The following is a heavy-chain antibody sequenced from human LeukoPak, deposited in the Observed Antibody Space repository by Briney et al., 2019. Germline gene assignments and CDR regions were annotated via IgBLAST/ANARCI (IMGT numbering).Heavy chain of an antibody. CDR2: IRFDATIK. V-gene: IGHV3-30*02. J-gene: IGHJ6*03. Sequence: QTGGSLRLSCAASGFSFSGYGIHWVRQAPGKGLEWVAFIRFDATIKYYADSVKGRFTISRDNSKNTVYFQMNSLRPEDTAVYYCARADYYFFMDVWGKGTTVTVSS. CDR3: ARADYYFFMDV. D-gene: IGHD6-19*01. CDR1: GFSFSGYG.